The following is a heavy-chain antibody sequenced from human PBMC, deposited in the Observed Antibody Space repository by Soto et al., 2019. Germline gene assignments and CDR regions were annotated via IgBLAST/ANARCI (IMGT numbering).Heavy chain of an antibody. J-gene: IGHJ4*02. Sequence: PSETLSLTCTVSGGSISSSSYYWGWIRQPPGKGLEWIGSIYYSGSTYHNPSLKSRVTISVDTSKNQFSLKLSSVTAADTAVYYRARPYYYDSSGYYYDYWGQGTLVTVSS. CDR3: ARPYYYDSSGYYYDY. CDR2: IYYSGST. V-gene: IGHV4-39*01. CDR1: GGSISSSSYY. D-gene: IGHD3-22*01.